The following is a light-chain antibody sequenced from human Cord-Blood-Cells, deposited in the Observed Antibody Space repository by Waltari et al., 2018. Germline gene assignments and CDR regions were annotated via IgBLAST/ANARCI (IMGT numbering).Light chain of an antibody. V-gene: IGKV3-15*01. CDR3: QQYNNWPLT. CDR1: QSVSSN. Sequence: EIVMTQSPATLSVSPGERATLSCGASQSVSSNLAWYQQKPGQAPRVLIYGASTRATGIPARFSGSRSGTEFTLTISSRQSEDFAVYYCQQYNNWPLTFGGGTKVEIK. CDR2: GAS. J-gene: IGKJ4*01.